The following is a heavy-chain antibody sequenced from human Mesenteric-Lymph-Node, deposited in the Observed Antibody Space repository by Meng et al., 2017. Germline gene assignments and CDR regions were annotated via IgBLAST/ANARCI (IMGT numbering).Heavy chain of an antibody. J-gene: IGHJ4*02. CDR1: GFTFSSYG. CDR2: IYSGGST. Sequence: GESLKISCAASGFTFSSYGMHWVRQAPGKGLEWVSVIYSGGSTYYADSVKGRFTISRHNSKNTLYLQMNSLRAEDTAVYYCASLDSSGYPYWGQGTLVTVSS. D-gene: IGHD3-22*01. CDR3: ASLDSSGYPY. V-gene: IGHV3-NL1*01.